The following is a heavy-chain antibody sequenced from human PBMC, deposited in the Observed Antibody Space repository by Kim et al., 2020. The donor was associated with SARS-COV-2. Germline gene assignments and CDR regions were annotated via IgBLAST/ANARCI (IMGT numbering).Heavy chain of an antibody. D-gene: IGHD6-19*01. CDR1: GGTFSSYA. CDR3: ARAPREGSSGWYAYYYGMDV. CDR2: IIPIFGTA. Sequence: SVKVSCKASGGTFSSYAISWVRQAPGQGLEWMGGIIPIFGTANYAQKFQGRVTITADESTSTAYMELSSLRSEDTAVYYCARAPREGSSGWYAYYYGMDVWGQGTTVTVSS. J-gene: IGHJ6*02. V-gene: IGHV1-69*13.